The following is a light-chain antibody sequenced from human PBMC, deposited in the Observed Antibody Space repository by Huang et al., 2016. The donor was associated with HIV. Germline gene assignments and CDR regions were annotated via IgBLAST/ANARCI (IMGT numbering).Light chain of an antibody. CDR3: QRYDNWPKFT. CDR1: QSVTSN. Sequence: EIVMTQSPATLSVSPGERATLSCRASQSVTSNLAWYQQKPGKAPRLLIYGASPRATGIPARLSGSGSGTEFTLTISSLQSEDFAVYYCQRYDNWPKFTFGPGTKVDIK. J-gene: IGKJ3*01. CDR2: GAS. V-gene: IGKV3-15*01.